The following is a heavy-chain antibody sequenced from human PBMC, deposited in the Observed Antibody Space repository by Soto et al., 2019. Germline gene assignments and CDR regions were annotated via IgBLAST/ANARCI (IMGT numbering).Heavy chain of an antibody. V-gene: IGHV3-23*01. CDR2: ISGSGDST. D-gene: IGHD6-19*01. Sequence: EVQLLASGGGLVQPGGSLRLSCAASGLTFSTYAMNWVRPAPGKGLEGVSGISGSGDSTYYADSVTGRFTVSTDNSAHTLYLHMNCLSADATAGIYCAKARSRGGRVDFWGQGTVVTVSS. J-gene: IGHJ4*02. CDR1: GLTFSTYA. CDR3: AKARSRGGRVDF.